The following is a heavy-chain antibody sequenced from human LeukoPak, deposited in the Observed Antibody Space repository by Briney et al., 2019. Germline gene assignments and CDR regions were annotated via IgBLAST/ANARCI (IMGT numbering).Heavy chain of an antibody. D-gene: IGHD3-22*01. J-gene: IGHJ3*02. CDR3: ARAQGYYDSSGYYMDAFDI. V-gene: IGHV4-59*12. CDR1: DDSITIYY. CDR2: IDHTGTT. Sequence: SETLSLTCSVSDDSITIYYWTWIRQPPGKGLEWIGYIDHTGTTNYNPSLNSRVTISRDTSKNHFSLQLSSVTAADTAVYYCARAQGYYDSSGYYMDAFDIWGQGTMVTVSS.